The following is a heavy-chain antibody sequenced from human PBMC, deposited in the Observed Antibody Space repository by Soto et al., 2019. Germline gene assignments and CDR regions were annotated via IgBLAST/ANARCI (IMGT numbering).Heavy chain of an antibody. J-gene: IGHJ4*02. CDR2: IGTAGDT. Sequence: EVQLVESGGNLVQRGGSLRLSCEASGFTFSGFDMHWVRQPTGKGLEWVLTIGTAGDTYYAVSVKGRFTISRDNAKNSLSLQMNSLRAGDTAVYFCARGQAVGAHLFDSWGQGTQVTVSS. CDR3: ARGQAVGAHLFDS. D-gene: IGHD6-13*01. CDR1: GFTFSGFD. V-gene: IGHV3-13*01.